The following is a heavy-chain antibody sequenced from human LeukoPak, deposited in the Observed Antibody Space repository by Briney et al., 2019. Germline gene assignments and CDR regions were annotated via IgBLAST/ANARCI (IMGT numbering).Heavy chain of an antibody. D-gene: IGHD3-9*01. V-gene: IGHV3-21*01. J-gene: IGHJ5*02. CDR2: ISSSSSYI. CDR1: GFTFSSYS. Sequence: GGSLRLSCAASGFTFSSYSMNWVRQAPGKGLEWFSSISSSSSYIYYADSVKGRFTISRDNAKNSLYLQMNSLRAEDTAVYYCARARPKPPINWFDPWGQGTLVTVSS. CDR3: ARARPKPPINWFDP.